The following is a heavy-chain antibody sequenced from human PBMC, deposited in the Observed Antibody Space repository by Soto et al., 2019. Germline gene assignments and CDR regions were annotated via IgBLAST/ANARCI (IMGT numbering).Heavy chain of an antibody. CDR1: GFTVSNNY. J-gene: IGHJ4*02. Sequence: ELQLVASGGGLVQPGGSLRLSCAASGFTVSNNYVRWVRQAPGKGLEWVSLIFSNGDTRYADSVKGRFTISRDSSSNTIYLKMNRLRVEDTAVYYCARDGTYNWVGGQGIHVTVSS. D-gene: IGHD1-1*01. CDR3: ARDGTYNWV. CDR2: IFSNGDT. V-gene: IGHV3-66*01.